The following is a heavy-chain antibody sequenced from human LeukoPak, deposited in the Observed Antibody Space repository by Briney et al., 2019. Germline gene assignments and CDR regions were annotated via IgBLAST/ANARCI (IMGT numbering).Heavy chain of an antibody. CDR3: ARDFGARVDAVMGYVGRFDC. Sequence: PGGSLRLSCAASGFTFSNYALSWVRQAPGRGLEWVSLISWSSLTTEYADSVKGRFTVSRDNSKNTLSLQMNSLGAEGTAVYYCARDFGARVDAVMGYVGRFDCWGQGTLVTVSS. CDR2: ISWSSLTT. D-gene: IGHD5-18*01. J-gene: IGHJ4*02. V-gene: IGHV3-23*01. CDR1: GFTFSNYA.